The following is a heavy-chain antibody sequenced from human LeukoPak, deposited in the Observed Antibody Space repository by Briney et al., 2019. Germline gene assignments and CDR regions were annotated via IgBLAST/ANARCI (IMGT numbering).Heavy chain of an antibody. J-gene: IGHJ5*02. V-gene: IGHV4-38-2*02. CDR1: GYSISTGYY. CDR3: ARGGYNYGGHNWFDP. Sequence: PSETLSLTCTVSGYSISTGYYWDWIRQPPGKGLEWIGTFYHGGSTYYNPSLKSRVTISVDTSKNQFSLKLSSVTAADTAVYYCARGGYNYGGHNWFDPWGQGTLVTVSS. CDR2: FYHGGST. D-gene: IGHD5-18*01.